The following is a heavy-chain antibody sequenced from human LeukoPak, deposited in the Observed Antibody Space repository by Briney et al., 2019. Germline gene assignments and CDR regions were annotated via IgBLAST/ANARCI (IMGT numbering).Heavy chain of an antibody. V-gene: IGHV4-4*07. D-gene: IGHD3-16*01. J-gene: IGHJ4*02. CDR1: AGSISSYY. CDR3: ARGASPKDAVFFDY. CDR2: IYSSGST. Sequence: PSETLSLTCTVSAGSISSYYWNWIRQPAGKGLEWIGRIYSSGSTNQNPSLKSRVTMSVDTSKNQFSLKLNSMTAADTAVYYCARGASPKDAVFFDYWGQGALITVSS.